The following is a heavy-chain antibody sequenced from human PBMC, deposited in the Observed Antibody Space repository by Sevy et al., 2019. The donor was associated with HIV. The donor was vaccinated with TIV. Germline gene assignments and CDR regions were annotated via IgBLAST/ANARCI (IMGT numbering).Heavy chain of an antibody. J-gene: IGHJ4*02. CDR3: AKRSRSSWYYIGY. Sequence: VGSLRRSCAGSGFTFSSYAMSWVRQAPGKGLEWVSAISGSGGSTYYGDSVKGRFTISRDNSKNTLYLQMNSLRAEDTAVYYCAKRSRSSWYYIGYWGQGTLVTVSS. CDR1: GFTFSSYA. CDR2: ISGSGGST. D-gene: IGHD6-13*01. V-gene: IGHV3-23*01.